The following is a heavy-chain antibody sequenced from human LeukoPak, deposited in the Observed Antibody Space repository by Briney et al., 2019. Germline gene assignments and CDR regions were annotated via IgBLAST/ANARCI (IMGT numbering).Heavy chain of an antibody. CDR1: GDSVSSNNGA. D-gene: IGHD6-19*01. J-gene: IGHJ4*02. CDR3: ARDVGTSGCTFDY. CDR2: TYYRSKWYT. V-gene: IGHV6-1*01. Sequence: SQTLSLTCGISGDSVSSNNGAWNWIRQSPSRGLEWLGRTYYRSKWYTDYAGSMKGRITISPDTSKNQFSLQLNSVTPEDTAVYYCARDVGTSGCTFDYWGQGTLVTVSS.